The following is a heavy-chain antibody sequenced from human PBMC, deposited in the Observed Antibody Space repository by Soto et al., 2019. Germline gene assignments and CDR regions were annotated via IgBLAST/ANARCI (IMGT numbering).Heavy chain of an antibody. Sequence: EVQLVESGGGLVQPGESLRLSCAASGFTFSSYCMSWVRQAPGKGLEWVAIIKEDGSEKYYVDSVKGRFTISRDNAKNSLFLQMVSLRAEDTAVYYCARDLVAGTVDYWGQGILVTVSS. CDR3: ARDLVAGTVDY. V-gene: IGHV3-7*01. D-gene: IGHD6-19*01. CDR2: IKEDGSEK. CDR1: GFTFSSYC. J-gene: IGHJ4*02.